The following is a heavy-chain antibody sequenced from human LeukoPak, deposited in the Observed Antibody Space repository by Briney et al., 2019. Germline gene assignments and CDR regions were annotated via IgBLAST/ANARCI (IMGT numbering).Heavy chain of an antibody. D-gene: IGHD3-10*01. CDR2: ISGSGGST. Sequence: QPGGSLRLSCAASGFTFSSYAMSWVRQAPGKGLEWVSAISGSGGSTYYADSVKGRFTISRDNSKNTLYLQMNSLRAEDTAVYYCAKDGKSYFIYPYYFDYWGQGTLVTVSS. CDR1: GFTFSSYA. J-gene: IGHJ4*02. CDR3: AKDGKSYFIYPYYFDY. V-gene: IGHV3-23*01.